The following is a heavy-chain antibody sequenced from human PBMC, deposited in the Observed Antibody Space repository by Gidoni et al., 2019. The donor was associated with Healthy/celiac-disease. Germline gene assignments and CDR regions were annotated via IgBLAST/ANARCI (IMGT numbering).Heavy chain of an antibody. CDR2: IYWNDDK. CDR1: GFSLSTSGVG. Sequence: QITLKESGPTLVKHTQTLTLTCTCPGFSLSTSGVGVGWIRQPPGKALEWLALIYWNDDKRYRPSLKSRLTITKDTSKNQVVLTMTNMDPVDTATYYCAHSGPLHYYYGMDVWGQGTTVTVSS. V-gene: IGHV2-5*01. CDR3: AHSGPLHYYYGMDV. J-gene: IGHJ6*02.